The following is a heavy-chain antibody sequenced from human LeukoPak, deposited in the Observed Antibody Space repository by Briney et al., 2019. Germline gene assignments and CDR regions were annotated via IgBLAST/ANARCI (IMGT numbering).Heavy chain of an antibody. CDR1: GYTFTSYG. CDR2: ISAYNGNT. CDR3: AAGVDVLVPDGGWFDP. Sequence: ASVKVSCKASGYTFTSYGISWVRQAPGQGLEWMGWISAYNGNTNYAQKLQGRVTMTTDTSTSTAYMELRSLRSDDTAVYYCAAGVDVLVPDGGWFDPWGQGTLVTVSS. V-gene: IGHV1-18*04. J-gene: IGHJ5*02. D-gene: IGHD2-2*01.